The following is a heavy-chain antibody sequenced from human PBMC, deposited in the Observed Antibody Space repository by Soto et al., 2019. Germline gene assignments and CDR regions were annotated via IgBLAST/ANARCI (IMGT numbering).Heavy chain of an antibody. D-gene: IGHD2-15*01. J-gene: IGHJ5*02. CDR2: INPKSGNT. V-gene: IGHV1-2*02. CDR1: GDTFTDFY. Sequence: QVPLVQSGAEVKKPGASVKVSCKASGDTFTDFYIHWVRQAPGQGLEWMGWINPKSGNTKYEQKFQARVTMTRDTSISTAYREVSRLTSDDTAVYYCAKDPQASYNWFDPWGQGTLVTVSS. CDR3: AKDPQASYNWFDP.